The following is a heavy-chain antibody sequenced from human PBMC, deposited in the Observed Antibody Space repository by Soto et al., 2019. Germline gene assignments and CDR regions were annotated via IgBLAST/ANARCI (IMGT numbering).Heavy chain of an antibody. J-gene: IGHJ4*02. D-gene: IGHD1-26*01. CDR2: ISAYNGNT. CDR3: ARESEPGGSYYYPFDY. CDR1: GYTFTSYG. V-gene: IGHV1-18*01. Sequence: QVQLVQSGAEVKKPGASVKVSCKASGYTFTSYGISWVRQAPGQGLEWMGCISAYNGNTNYAQKIQGRVTMTTDTSTSTAYMELRSLRSDDTAGYYCARESEPGGSYYYPFDYWGQGTLVTVSS.